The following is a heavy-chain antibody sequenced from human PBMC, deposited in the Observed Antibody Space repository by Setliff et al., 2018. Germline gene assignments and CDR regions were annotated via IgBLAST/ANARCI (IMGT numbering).Heavy chain of an antibody. CDR1: GGSISPYF. Sequence: PSETLSLTCTVSGGSISPYFWSWIRQPPGKGLEWIGEINHRGSTNYSPSLRSRVTVSVDTSKNQFSLKLTSVTAADTAMYYCARVYGENDLPDIWGQGTMVTVSS. D-gene: IGHD4-17*01. CDR3: ARVYGENDLPDI. V-gene: IGHV4-34*01. J-gene: IGHJ3*02. CDR2: INHRGST.